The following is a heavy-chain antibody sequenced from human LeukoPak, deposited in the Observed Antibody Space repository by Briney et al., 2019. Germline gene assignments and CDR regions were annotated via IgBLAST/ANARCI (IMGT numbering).Heavy chain of an antibody. CDR3: AKGGDFWSGFLGY. Sequence: GGSLRLSCATSGFTFRSNAMSWVRQAPGKGLEWVSAINGGGSRTYYADSVKGRFTISRDNSKNTLYLQMNSLRAEDTAVYYCAKGGDFWSGFLGYWGQGTLVTVSS. CDR1: GFTFRSNA. D-gene: IGHD3-3*01. J-gene: IGHJ4*02. CDR2: INGGGSRT. V-gene: IGHV3-23*01.